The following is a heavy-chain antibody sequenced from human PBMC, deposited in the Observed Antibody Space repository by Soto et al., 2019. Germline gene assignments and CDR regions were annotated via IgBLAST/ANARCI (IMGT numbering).Heavy chain of an antibody. Sequence: ASVKVSCKASGYTFTSYYMHWVRQAPGQGLEWMGIINPSGGSTSYAQKFQGRVTMTRDTSTSTVYMELSSLRSEDTAVYYCAGDLLGGSSWSYYYGMDVWGQGTTVTVSS. J-gene: IGHJ6*02. D-gene: IGHD6-13*01. CDR2: INPSGGST. CDR1: GYTFTSYY. CDR3: AGDLLGGSSWSYYYGMDV. V-gene: IGHV1-46*01.